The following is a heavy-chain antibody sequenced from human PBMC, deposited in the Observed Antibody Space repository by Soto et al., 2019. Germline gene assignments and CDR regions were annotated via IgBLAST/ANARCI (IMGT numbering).Heavy chain of an antibody. Sequence: PSETLSLTCTVSGDSITSDYWSWIRQPPGKGLEWIAYAFHSGSVSYNPSLKTRVTISIDKSKNQVSLRLNSVTDVDTAVYYGARHHSLIMFDYWGQGNLVTV. CDR1: GDSITSDY. J-gene: IGHJ4*02. CDR3: ARHHSLIMFDY. D-gene: IGHD6-13*01. CDR2: AFHSGSV. V-gene: IGHV4-59*08.